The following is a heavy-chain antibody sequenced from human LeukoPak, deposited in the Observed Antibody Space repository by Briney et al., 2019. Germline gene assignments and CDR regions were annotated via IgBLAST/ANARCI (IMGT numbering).Heavy chain of an antibody. Sequence: PSETLSLTCTVSGGSISSGGYYWSWIRQHPGKGLEWIGYIYYSGSTYYNPSLKSRVTMSVDTSKNQFSLKLSSVTAADTAVYYCARDLKDSGWYGRGGSNWFDPWGQGTLVTVSS. CDR3: ARDLKDSGWYGRGGSNWFDP. CDR1: GGSISSGGYY. J-gene: IGHJ5*02. D-gene: IGHD6-19*01. CDR2: IYYSGST. V-gene: IGHV4-31*03.